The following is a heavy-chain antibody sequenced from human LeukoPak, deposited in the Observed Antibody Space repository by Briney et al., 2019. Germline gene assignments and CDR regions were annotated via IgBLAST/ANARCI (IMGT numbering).Heavy chain of an antibody. CDR1: GYTFDTYG. Sequence: VASVKVSCKASGYTFDTYGFCCVRQAPGHGLEWMGWISANTGKTDYAQTFQGRVTMTTDTSTSTAYMELRTLRPDDTAVYYCAKVAGDRMDYWGEGTLLTVSS. D-gene: IGHD6-13*01. CDR3: AKVAGDRMDY. J-gene: IGHJ4*02. V-gene: IGHV1-18*01. CDR2: ISANTGKT.